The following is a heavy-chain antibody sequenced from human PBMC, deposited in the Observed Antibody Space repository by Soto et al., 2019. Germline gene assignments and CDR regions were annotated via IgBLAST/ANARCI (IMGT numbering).Heavy chain of an antibody. V-gene: IGHV3-33*01. Sequence: WGSLALSCVPSGLTFSIYAMDWVRQAPGKGLEWVAVIWYDGSNKYYADSVKGRFTISRDNSKNTLYLQMNSLRAEDTAVYYCARDQMVATSGMDVWGQGTTVTVSS. CDR1: GLTFSIYA. D-gene: IGHD5-12*01. CDR3: ARDQMVATSGMDV. CDR2: IWYDGSNK. J-gene: IGHJ6*01.